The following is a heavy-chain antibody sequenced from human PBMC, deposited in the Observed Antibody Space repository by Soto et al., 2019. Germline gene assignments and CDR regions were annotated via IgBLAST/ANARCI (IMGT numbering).Heavy chain of an antibody. CDR1: AFAFSSYC. CDR2: INSDGSST. D-gene: IGHD3-3*01. J-gene: IGHJ6*03. V-gene: IGHV3-74*01. CDR3: AREAYDFWSGRLSPYYMDV. Sequence: AGSVRHSGAASAFAFSSYCRHWVLQAPGKGLVWVSRINSDGSSTSYADSVKGRFTISRDNAKNTLYLQMNSLRAEDTAVYYCAREAYDFWSGRLSPYYMDVWGKGTTVTVSS.